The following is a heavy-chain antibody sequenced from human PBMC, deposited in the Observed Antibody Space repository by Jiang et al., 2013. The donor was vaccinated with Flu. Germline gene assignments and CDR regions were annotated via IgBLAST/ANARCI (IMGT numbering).Heavy chain of an antibody. V-gene: IGHV4-59*01. CDR3: ARGAGDFDY. J-gene: IGHJ4*02. D-gene: IGHD3-10*01. Sequence: SGPGLVKPSETLSLTCTVSGGSISNYYWSWIRQPPGKGLEWIGDIYSSGSTNYNPSLKSRVTISVDTSKNQFSLKVNSVTAADTAVYYCARGAGDFDYWGQGTLVTVSS. CDR1: GGSISNYY. CDR2: IYSSGST.